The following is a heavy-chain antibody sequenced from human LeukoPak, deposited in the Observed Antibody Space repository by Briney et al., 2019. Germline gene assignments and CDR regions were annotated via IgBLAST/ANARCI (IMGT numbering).Heavy chain of an antibody. CDR3: ATMYSSSRKGTNFDY. CDR1: GYTFTRYG. V-gene: IGHV1-18*01. J-gene: IGHJ4*02. CDR2: ISAYNGNT. D-gene: IGHD6-6*01. Sequence: ASVKVSCEASGYTFTRYGIIWVRQAPGQGREGRGWISAYNGNTKYAQKLQGSVTMTTDTSTSTAYTELRSLRSDDTAVYYCATMYSSSRKGTNFDYWGQGTLVTVSS.